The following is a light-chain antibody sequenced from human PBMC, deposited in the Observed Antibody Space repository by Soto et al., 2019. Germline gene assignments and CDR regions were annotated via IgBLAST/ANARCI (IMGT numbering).Light chain of an antibody. Sequence: EIVMTQSPATLSVSPGERATVSCSASQCVSSNLAWYQQKPGQAPRLIIYGAFTRPTDIPARFGGSGSGTDFTLTISSLQSEDFAFYYCQQHNNWPPWTFGQGTKVESK. CDR2: GAF. J-gene: IGKJ1*01. CDR1: QCVSSN. CDR3: QQHNNWPPWT. V-gene: IGKV3-15*01.